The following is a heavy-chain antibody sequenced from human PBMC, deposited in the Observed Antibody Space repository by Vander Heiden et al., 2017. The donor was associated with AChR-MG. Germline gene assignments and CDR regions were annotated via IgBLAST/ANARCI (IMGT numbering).Heavy chain of an antibody. V-gene: IGHV3-21*06. Sequence: EVQLVESGGGVVKPGGSLRVSGSAAGFTFSSYNMNWVRQAPGKGLEWVSSITSSSSYMYYADSLRGRFTISRDNAKNSLYLQMNNLRAEDTAVYYCASLSSWYAEDYWGQGTLVTVSS. CDR2: ITSSSSYM. CDR1: GFTFSSYN. D-gene: IGHD6-13*01. CDR3: ASLSSWYAEDY. J-gene: IGHJ4*02.